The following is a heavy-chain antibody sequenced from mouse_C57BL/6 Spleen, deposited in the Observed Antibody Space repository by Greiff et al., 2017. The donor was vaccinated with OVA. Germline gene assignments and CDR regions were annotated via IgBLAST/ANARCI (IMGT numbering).Heavy chain of an antibody. CDR3: ARWGIYYDYERDY. Sequence: VHLVESGPELVKPGASVKISCKASGYAFSSSWMNWVKQRPGKGLEWIGRIYPGDGDTNYNGKFKGKATLTADKSSSTAYMQLSSLTSEDSAVYFCARWGIYYDYERDYWGQGTTLTVSS. CDR2: IYPGDGDT. CDR1: GYAFSSSW. V-gene: IGHV1-82*01. D-gene: IGHD2-4*01. J-gene: IGHJ2*01.